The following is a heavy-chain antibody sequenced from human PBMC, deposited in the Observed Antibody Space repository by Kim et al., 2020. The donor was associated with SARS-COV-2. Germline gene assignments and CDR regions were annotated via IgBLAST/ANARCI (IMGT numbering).Heavy chain of an antibody. D-gene: IGHD6-19*01. CDR3: ARALRSVYSSGWPPMFDP. CDR1: GFTFSSYG. V-gene: IGHV3-33*01. Sequence: GGSLRLSCAASGFTFSSYGMHWVRQAPGKGLEWVAVIWYDGSNKYYADSVKGRFTISRDNSKNTLYLQMNSLRAEDTAVYYCARALRSVYSSGWPPMFDPWGQGTLVTVSS. CDR2: IWYDGSNK. J-gene: IGHJ5*02.